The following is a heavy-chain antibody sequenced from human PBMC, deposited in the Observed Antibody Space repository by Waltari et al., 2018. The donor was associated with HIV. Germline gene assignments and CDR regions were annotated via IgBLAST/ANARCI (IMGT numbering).Heavy chain of an antibody. CDR3: ARGPRPSTVTAPGWYFDL. Sequence: QVDLQQWGTGLLKPSETLSRTCAVYGGSFTGHYWSWLRETPGEGLQWIGEMNEGGKSTYNPTLKSRAVMTIDPSKKQFSLKLKSVTAADTGVYYCARGPRPSTVTAPGWYFDLWGRGTLVTVSS. J-gene: IGHJ2*01. D-gene: IGHD2-21*02. CDR1: GGSFTGHY. CDR2: MNEGGKS. V-gene: IGHV4-34*02.